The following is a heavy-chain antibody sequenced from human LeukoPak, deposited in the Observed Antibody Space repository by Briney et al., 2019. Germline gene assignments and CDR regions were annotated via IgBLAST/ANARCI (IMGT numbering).Heavy chain of an antibody. CDR2: ISGSGDSA. V-gene: IGHV3-23*01. CDR1: GFSVSTNY. J-gene: IGHJ4*02. D-gene: IGHD6-19*01. CDR3: ARYSSGWYRTDY. Sequence: PGGSLRLSCAASGFSVSTNYMSWVRQAPGKGLEWVSGISGSGDSAYYADSVKGRFTISRDNSKNTLYLEMNSLRAEDTAVYYCARYSSGWYRTDYWGQGILVTVSS.